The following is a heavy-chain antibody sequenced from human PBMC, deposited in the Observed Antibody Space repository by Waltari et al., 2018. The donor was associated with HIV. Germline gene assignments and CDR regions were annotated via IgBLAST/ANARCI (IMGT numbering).Heavy chain of an antibody. V-gene: IGHV4-39*02. D-gene: IGHD3-3*01. CDR2: INYRGTT. Sequence: LQLQESGPGLVKPSETLSLTCSVSGGSIINSGYFWVWVRQPPGKGLEWIGSINYRGTTYYNRSLGTRVTLSVDTSKNNFSLKLNSVTAADTAVYYCARLPETADFGNYFDFWGQGTLVTVFS. CDR3: ARLPETADFGNYFDF. J-gene: IGHJ4*02. CDR1: GGSIINSGYF.